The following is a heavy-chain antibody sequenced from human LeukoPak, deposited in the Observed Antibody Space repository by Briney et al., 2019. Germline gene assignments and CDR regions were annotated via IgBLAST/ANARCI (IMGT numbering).Heavy chain of an antibody. D-gene: IGHD3-16*01. V-gene: IGHV3-7*01. CDR3: AREATFGYHYFDY. Sequence: GGSLRLSCAVSGFTLSSNRMSWVRQAPGKGLEWVANIYQHGSEEHYVDSVKGRFTISRDNAKNSLYLQMDSLRAEDTAMYYCAREATFGYHYFDYWGQGTLVTVSS. CDR1: GFTLSSNR. CDR2: IYQHGSEE. J-gene: IGHJ4*02.